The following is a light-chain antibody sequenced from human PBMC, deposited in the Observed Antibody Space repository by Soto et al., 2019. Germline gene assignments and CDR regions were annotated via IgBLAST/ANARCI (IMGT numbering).Light chain of an antibody. CDR1: RSVSSN. CDR2: DAS. J-gene: IGKJ2*01. Sequence: EIVMTQSPATLSVSPGDRATLSCRASRSVSSNLAWYQQKPGQAPRLLIYDASTRATDIPARFSGSGSGTEFSLTISGLQSEDFAVYYCQQYHNWPPYTFGPGTKLEIE. V-gene: IGKV3-15*01. CDR3: QQYHNWPPYT.